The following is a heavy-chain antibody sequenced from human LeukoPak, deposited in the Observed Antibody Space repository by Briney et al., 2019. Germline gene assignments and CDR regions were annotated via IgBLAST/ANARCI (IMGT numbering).Heavy chain of an antibody. CDR2: IKQDGSEK. J-gene: IGHJ3*02. Sequence: GGSLRLSCAASGFTFKNYWMSWVRQAPGKGLEWVANIKQDGSEKYYVASVEGRFTISRDNAKNSLYLQMNSLRPEDTAVYYCARVGYGDASDIWGQGTMVTVSS. CDR1: GFTFKNYW. V-gene: IGHV3-7*04. D-gene: IGHD5-12*01. CDR3: ARVGYGDASDI.